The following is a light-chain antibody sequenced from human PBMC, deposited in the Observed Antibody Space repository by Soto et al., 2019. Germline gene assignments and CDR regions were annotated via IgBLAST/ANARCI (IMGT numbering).Light chain of an antibody. CDR3: MQSTQLPPT. J-gene: IGKJ5*01. Sequence: DIVMTQSPDSLAVSLGERATINCKSSQSVLSSSNNKNCLAWYLQKPGQSPQLLIYEVSTRVSGVPDRFSGSGSGTDFTLEISRVETDDVGIYYCMQSTQLPPTFGQGTRLEIK. V-gene: IGKV4-1*01. CDR1: QSVLSSSNNKNC. CDR2: EVS.